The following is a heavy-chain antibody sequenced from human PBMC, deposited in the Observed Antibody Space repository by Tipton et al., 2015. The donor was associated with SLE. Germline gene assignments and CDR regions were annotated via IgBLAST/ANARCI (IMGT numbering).Heavy chain of an antibody. CDR2: ISAYNGNT. V-gene: IGHV1-18*01. CDR1: GYTFTSYG. D-gene: IGHD6-13*01. CDR3: ARDGSSSWDPNWFDP. J-gene: IGHJ5*02. Sequence: QSGAEVKKPGASVKVSCKASGYTFTSYGISWVRQAPGQGLEWMGWISAYNGNTNYAQKLQGRVTMTTDTSTSTAYMELSSLRSEDTAVYYCARDGSSSWDPNWFDPWGQGTLVTVSS.